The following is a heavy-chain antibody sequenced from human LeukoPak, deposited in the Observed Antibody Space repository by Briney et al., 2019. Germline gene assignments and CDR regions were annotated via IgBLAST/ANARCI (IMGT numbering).Heavy chain of an antibody. CDR3: ARSSMATAPNDY. D-gene: IGHD5-24*01. Sequence: GGSLRLSCAASGFTFRTYSMNWVRQAPGKGLEWVSSITSSSSYIYYADSVKGRFTISRDNAKNSLYLQMNSLRAEDTAVYYCARSSMATAPNDYWGQGILGTVSS. CDR2: ITSSSSYI. CDR1: GFTFRTYS. V-gene: IGHV3-21*01. J-gene: IGHJ4*02.